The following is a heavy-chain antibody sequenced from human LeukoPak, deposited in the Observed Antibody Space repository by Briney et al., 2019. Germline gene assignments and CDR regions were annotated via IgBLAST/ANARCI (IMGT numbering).Heavy chain of an antibody. J-gene: IGHJ4*02. D-gene: IGHD6-19*01. CDR1: GFTFSSYS. Sequence: GGSLRLSCAASGFTFSSYSMNWVRQAPGRGLEWVSYISSSSSTIYYADSVKGRFTISRDNAKNSLCLQMNSLRDEDTAVYYCARDWQWLVDYWGQGTLVTVSS. CDR3: ARDWQWLVDY. CDR2: ISSSSSTI. V-gene: IGHV3-48*02.